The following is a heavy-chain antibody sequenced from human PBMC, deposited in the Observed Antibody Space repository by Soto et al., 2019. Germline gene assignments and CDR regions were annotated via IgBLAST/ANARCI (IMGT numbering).Heavy chain of an antibody. D-gene: IGHD2-2*01. CDR1: GFTFSSYA. J-gene: IGHJ4*02. CDR2: ISYDGSNK. V-gene: IGHV3-30-3*01. Sequence: GGSLRLSCAASGFTFSSYAMHWVRQAPGKGLEWVAVISYDGSNKYYADSAKGRFTISRDNSKNTLYLQMNSPRAEDTAGYYCATHVDCSSPSCYDYWGQGTLGTVSS. CDR3: ATHVDCSSPSCYDY.